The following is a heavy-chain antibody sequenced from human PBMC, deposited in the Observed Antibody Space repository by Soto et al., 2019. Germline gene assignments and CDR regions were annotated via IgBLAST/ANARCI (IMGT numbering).Heavy chain of an antibody. V-gene: IGHV3-23*01. CDR1: GFTFSSYA. J-gene: IGHJ4*02. D-gene: IGHD5-18*01. CDR2: ISGSGGST. CDR3: AKPKGSTAMAPSFDY. Sequence: HPGGSLRLSCASSGFTFSSYAMSWVRQAPGKGLEWVSAISGSGGSTYYADSVKGRFTISRDNSKNTLYLQMNSLRAEDTAVYYCAKPKGSTAMAPSFDYWGQGTLVTVSS.